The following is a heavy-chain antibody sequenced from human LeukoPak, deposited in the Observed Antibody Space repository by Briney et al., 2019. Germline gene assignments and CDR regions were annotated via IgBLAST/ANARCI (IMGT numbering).Heavy chain of an antibody. V-gene: IGHV4-39*01. CDR3: ARRVTRGHYDFWSGYTTGWFDP. Sequence: PSETLPLTCTVSGGSISSSSYYWGWIRQPPGKGLEWIGSIYYSGSTYYNPSLKSRVTISVDTSKNQFSLKLSSVTAADTAVYYCARRVTRGHYDFWSGYTTGWFDPWGQGTLVTVSS. CDR1: GGSISSSSYY. CDR2: IYYSGST. D-gene: IGHD3-3*01. J-gene: IGHJ5*02.